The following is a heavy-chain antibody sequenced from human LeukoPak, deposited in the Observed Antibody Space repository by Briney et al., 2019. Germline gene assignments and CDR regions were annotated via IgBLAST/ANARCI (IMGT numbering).Heavy chain of an antibody. V-gene: IGHV3-30*02. CDR3: ARPGIAAAETPFLDV. CDR2: IRYDGSNE. J-gene: IGHJ6*04. CDR1: GFTFSSYG. D-gene: IGHD6-13*01. Sequence: GGSLRLSCAASGFTFSSYGMHWVRQAPGKGLEWVAFIRYDGSNEYYGDSVKGRFIISRDNSKNTLYLQMNSLRGEDTAVYYCARPGIAAAETPFLDVWGKGTTVTVSS.